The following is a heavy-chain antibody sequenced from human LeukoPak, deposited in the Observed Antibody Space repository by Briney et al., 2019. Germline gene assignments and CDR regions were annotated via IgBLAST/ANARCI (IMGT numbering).Heavy chain of an antibody. Sequence: PGGSLRLSCAASGFTFSSDAMSWVRQAPGKGLEWVSAISGSGGSTYYADSVKGRFTISRDNSKNTLYLQMNSLRAEDTAVYYCAKVLQYTIYYFDYWGQGTLVTVSS. CDR1: GFTFSSDA. CDR3: AKVLQYTIYYFDY. J-gene: IGHJ4*02. V-gene: IGHV3-23*01. D-gene: IGHD5-24*01. CDR2: ISGSGGST.